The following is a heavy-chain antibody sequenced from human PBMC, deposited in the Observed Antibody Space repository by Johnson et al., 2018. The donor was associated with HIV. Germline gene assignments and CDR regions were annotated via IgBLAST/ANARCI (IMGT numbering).Heavy chain of an antibody. CDR2: IRYDGSNK. J-gene: IGHJ3*02. D-gene: IGHD5-12*01. CDR3: ARDQGYNGFEPDAFDI. Sequence: QMLLVESGGGVVQPGGSLRLSCAASGFTFSSYGMHWVRQAPGKGLEWVAFIRYDGSNKYYEDSVRGRFTISRDNSKKTLYLQMNSLRAEDTAGYFGARDQGYNGFEPDAFDIWGRGTMVTVSS. V-gene: IGHV3-30*02. CDR1: GFTFSSYG.